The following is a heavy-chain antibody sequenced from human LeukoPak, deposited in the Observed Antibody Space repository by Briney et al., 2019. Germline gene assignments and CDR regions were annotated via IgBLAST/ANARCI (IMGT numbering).Heavy chain of an antibody. CDR2: IIPILGIA. V-gene: IGHV1-69*04. Sequence: ASVKVSCKASGGTFSSYAISWVRQAPGQGLEWMGRIIPILGIANYAQKFQGRVTITADKSTSTAYMELSSLRSEDTAVYYCAREGSSGWYPNDAFDIWGQGTMVTVSS. D-gene: IGHD6-19*01. J-gene: IGHJ3*02. CDR1: GGTFSSYA. CDR3: AREGSSGWYPNDAFDI.